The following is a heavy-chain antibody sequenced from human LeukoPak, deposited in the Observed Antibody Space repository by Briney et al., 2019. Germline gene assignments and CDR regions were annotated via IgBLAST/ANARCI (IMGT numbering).Heavy chain of an antibody. CDR1: GGSISSSSYS. J-gene: IGHJ4*02. V-gene: IGHV4-39*01. Sequence: KSSETLSLTCTVSGGSISSSSYSWGWIRQPPGKGLEWIGSIYYSGSTYYNPSLKSRVTISVDTSKNQFSLKLSSVTAADTAVYYCARVVLGIPPGYDYWGQGTLVTVSS. D-gene: IGHD2-21*01. CDR2: IYYSGST. CDR3: ARVVLGIPPGYDY.